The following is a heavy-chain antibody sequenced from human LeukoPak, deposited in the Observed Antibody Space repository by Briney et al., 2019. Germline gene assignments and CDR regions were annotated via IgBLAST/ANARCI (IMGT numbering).Heavy chain of an antibody. V-gene: IGHV1-18*01. CDR3: ARGPLLRYFDWFRFRYYYYYMDV. D-gene: IGHD3-9*01. CDR1: GYTFTSYG. J-gene: IGHJ6*03. Sequence: GASVKVSCKASGYTFTSYGISWVRQAPGQGLEWMGWISAYNGNTNYAQKLQGRVTMTTDTSTSTAYMELRSLRSDDTAVYYCARGPLLRYFDWFRFRYYYYYMDVWGKGTTVTVSS. CDR2: ISAYNGNT.